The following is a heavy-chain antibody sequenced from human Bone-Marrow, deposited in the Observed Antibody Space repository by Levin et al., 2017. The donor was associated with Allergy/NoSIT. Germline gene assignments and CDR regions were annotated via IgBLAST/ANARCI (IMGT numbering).Heavy chain of an antibody. CDR2: ISWDASTT. V-gene: IGHV3-43*01. J-gene: IGHJ4*02. CDR1: GFTFNDYT. CDR3: AKDLSPRIAVTGNIEY. D-gene: IGHD6-19*01. Sequence: EALSLTCAASGFTFNDYTMHWVRQAPQRGLEWVSLISWDASTTYYADSVRGRFTISRDNSKNALYLQMNSLTTEDTALYYCAKDLSPRIAVTGNIEYWGQGTLVTVSS.